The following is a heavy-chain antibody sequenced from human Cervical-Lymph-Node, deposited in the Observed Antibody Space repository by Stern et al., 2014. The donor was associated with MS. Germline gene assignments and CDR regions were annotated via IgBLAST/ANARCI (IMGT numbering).Heavy chain of an antibody. J-gene: IGHJ4*02. D-gene: IGHD1-26*01. CDR1: GGSISSSSYY. V-gene: IGHV4-39*01. Sequence: QLQLQESGPGLVKPSETLSLTCTVSGGSISSSSYYWGWIRQPPGKGLEWTGSIYSRGTTSYNPSLKSRVTISADTSTNQFSLKLPSGTAADTAVYYCARHARAGPTPVDYWGQGTLVTVSS. CDR2: IYSRGTT. CDR3: ARHARAGPTPVDY.